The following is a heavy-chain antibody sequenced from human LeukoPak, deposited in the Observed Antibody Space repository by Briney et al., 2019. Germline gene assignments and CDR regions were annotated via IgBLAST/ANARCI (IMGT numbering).Heavy chain of an antibody. CDR1: GGSISSYY. J-gene: IGHJ4*02. CDR3: ACMVRGVPYFDY. D-gene: IGHD3-10*01. V-gene: IGHV4-34*01. CDR2: INHSGST. Sequence: SETLSLTCTVSGGSISSYYWSWIRQPPGKGLEWIGEINHSGSTNYNPSLKSRVTISVDTSKNQFSLKLSSVTAADTAVYYCACMVRGVPYFDYWGQGTLVTVSS.